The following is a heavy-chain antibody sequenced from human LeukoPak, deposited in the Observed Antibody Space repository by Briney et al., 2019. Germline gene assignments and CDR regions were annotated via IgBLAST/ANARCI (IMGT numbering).Heavy chain of an antibody. V-gene: IGHV4-39*07. CDR2: INHSGST. J-gene: IGHJ4*02. CDR1: GGSLSSSSYY. CDR3: ARGVAARYGYFDY. D-gene: IGHD6-6*01. Sequence: PSETLSLTCTVFGGSLSSSSYYWAWIRQPPGKGLEWIGEINHSGSTNYNPSLKSRVTISVDTSKNQFSLKLSSVTAADTAVYYCARGVAARYGYFDYWGQGTLVTVSS.